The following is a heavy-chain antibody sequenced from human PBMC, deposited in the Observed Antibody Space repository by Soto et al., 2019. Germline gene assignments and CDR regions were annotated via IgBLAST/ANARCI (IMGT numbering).Heavy chain of an antibody. V-gene: IGHV3-74*01. CDR1: GFTFSTYW. CDR2: INPDGSTT. Sequence: GGSLRLSCAASGFTFSTYWMHWVRQAPGKGLVWVSLINPDGSTTHYADSVKGRFTISRDNAKNSLYLQMNSLRAEDTAVYYCAKLITMVRGVIMDAFDIWGQGTMVTVSS. CDR3: AKLITMVRGVIMDAFDI. D-gene: IGHD3-10*01. J-gene: IGHJ3*02.